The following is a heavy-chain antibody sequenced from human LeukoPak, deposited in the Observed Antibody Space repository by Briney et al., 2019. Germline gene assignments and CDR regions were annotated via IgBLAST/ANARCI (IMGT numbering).Heavy chain of an antibody. CDR1: GGTFSSYA. D-gene: IGHD2-2*02. V-gene: IGHV1-69*05. Sequence: ASVKVSCKASGGTFSSYAISWVRQAPGQGLEWTGGIIPIFGTANYAQKFQGRVTITTDESTSTAYMELSSLRSEDTAVYYCARKRYCSSTSYYIFDYWGQGTLVTVSS. J-gene: IGHJ4*02. CDR2: IIPIFGTA. CDR3: ARKRYCSSTSYYIFDY.